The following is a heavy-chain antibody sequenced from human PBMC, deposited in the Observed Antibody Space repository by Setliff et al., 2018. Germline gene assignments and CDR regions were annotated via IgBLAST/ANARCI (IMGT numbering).Heavy chain of an antibody. CDR1: GFTFSTYS. Sequence: GGSLRLSCATSGFTFSTYSMNWVRQAPGKGLEWVSYISSSGSTIYYADSVKGRFTISRDNAKNSLYLQMNSLRAEDTAVYYCARAHSGSDFHDPFDIWGQGTMVT. J-gene: IGHJ3*02. CDR3: ARAHSGSDFHDPFDI. D-gene: IGHD1-26*01. CDR2: ISSSGSTI. V-gene: IGHV3-48*04.